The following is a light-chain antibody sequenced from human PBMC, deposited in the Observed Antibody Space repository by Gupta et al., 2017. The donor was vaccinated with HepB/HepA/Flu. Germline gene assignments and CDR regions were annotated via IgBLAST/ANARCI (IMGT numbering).Light chain of an antibody. CDR2: LGS. V-gene: IGKV2-28*01. J-gene: IGKJ4*01. CDR1: QSLLHSNGYNY. CDR3: RQALQTPLT. Sequence: DIVMTQSPLSLPVTPGEPASISCRSSQSLLHSNGYNYLDWYLQKPGQSPQLLIYLGSNRASGVPDRFSSSGSGTDFTLKISRVEAEDVGVYYCRQALQTPLTFGGGTKVEIK.